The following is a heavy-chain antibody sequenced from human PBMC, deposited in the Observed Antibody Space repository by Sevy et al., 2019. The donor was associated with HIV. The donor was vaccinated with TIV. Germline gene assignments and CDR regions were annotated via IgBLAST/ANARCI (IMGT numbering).Heavy chain of an antibody. CDR3: ARGLAALPGYYYGMDV. CDR1: GFTFSSYG. V-gene: IGHV3-30*02. CDR2: IRYDGSNK. J-gene: IGHJ6*02. Sequence: GGSLRLSCAASGFTFSSYGMHWVRQAPGKGLEWVAFIRYDGSNKYYADSVKGRFTISRDNSKNTLYLQMNSLRAEDTAVYYCARGLAALPGYYYGMDVWGQGTTVTVSS. D-gene: IGHD6-6*01.